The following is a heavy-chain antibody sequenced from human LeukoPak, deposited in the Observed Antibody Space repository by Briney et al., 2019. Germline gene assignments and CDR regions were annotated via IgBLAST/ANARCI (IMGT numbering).Heavy chain of an antibody. V-gene: IGHV4-38-2*02. CDR2: IYHSGST. D-gene: IGHD6-13*01. CDR3: ARVFGIAAAPL. J-gene: IGHJ4*02. Sequence: SETLSLTCTVSGYSISSGYYWGWIRQPPGKGLEWIGSIYHSGSTYYNPSLKSRVTISVDTSKNQFSLKLSSVTAADTAVYYCARVFGIAAAPLWGQGTLVTVSS. CDR1: GYSISSGYY.